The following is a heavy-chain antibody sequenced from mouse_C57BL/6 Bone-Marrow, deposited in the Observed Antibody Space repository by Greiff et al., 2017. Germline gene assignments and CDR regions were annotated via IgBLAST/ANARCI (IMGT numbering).Heavy chain of an antibody. CDR3: AKANIFDY. D-gene: IGHD4-1*01. CDR1: GFSLTSYG. CDR2: IWGDWST. V-gene: IGHV2-3*01. J-gene: IGHJ2*01. Sequence: VKLMESGPGLVAPSPSLSITCNVSGFSLTSYGVSWVRQPPGKGLEWLGVIWGDWSTNYHSALLSRMSISKDNYKSQVFLKLNRLQTDDTATYYGAKANIFDYWGQGTTLTVSS.